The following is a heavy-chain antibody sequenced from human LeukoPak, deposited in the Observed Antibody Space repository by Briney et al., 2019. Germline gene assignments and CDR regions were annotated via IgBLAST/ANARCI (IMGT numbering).Heavy chain of an antibody. D-gene: IGHD3-9*01. J-gene: IGHJ3*02. CDR2: ISSSGSTI. V-gene: IGHV3-11*01. CDR1: GFTFSDYY. CDR3: ARKLRYFDWSLGESFDI. Sequence: GGSLRLSCAASGFTFSDYYMSWIRQAPGEGLEWVSYISSSGSTIYYADSVKGRFTISRDNAKNSLYLQMNSLRAEDTAVYYCARKLRYFDWSLGESFDIWGQGTMVTVSS.